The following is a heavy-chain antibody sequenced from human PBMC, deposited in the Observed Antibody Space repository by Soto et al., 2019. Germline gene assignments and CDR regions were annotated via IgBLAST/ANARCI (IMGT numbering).Heavy chain of an antibody. V-gene: IGHV1-8*01. CDR2: MNPNSGNT. Sequence: ASVKVSCTASRYTFGNNDISWVRQATGQGLEWMGWMNPNSGNTGYAQKFQGRVSMTRNTSITTAYLELSSLRSDDTAIYYCARMATSGTLNWFDPWGQGTLVTVSS. CDR3: ARMATSGTLNWFDP. J-gene: IGHJ5*02. CDR1: RYTFGNND.